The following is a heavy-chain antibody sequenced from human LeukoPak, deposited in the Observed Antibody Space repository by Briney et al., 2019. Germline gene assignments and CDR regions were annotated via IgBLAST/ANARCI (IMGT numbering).Heavy chain of an antibody. CDR2: INHSGNT. J-gene: IGHJ4*02. D-gene: IGHD6-13*01. V-gene: IGHV4-34*01. Sequence: PSETLSLTCAVSGGSFSGYYWSWIRQAPGKGLEWIGEINHSGNTNYTPSLKSRVTISVDTSKKPFSLKLSSVTAADTAVYYCTRGQSIAAAATFYYWGQGTLVTVPS. CDR3: TRGQSIAAAATFYY. CDR1: GGSFSGYY.